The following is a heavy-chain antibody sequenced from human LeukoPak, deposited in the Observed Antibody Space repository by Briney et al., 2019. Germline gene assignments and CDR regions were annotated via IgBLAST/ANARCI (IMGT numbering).Heavy chain of an antibody. D-gene: IGHD4-11*01. J-gene: IGHJ4*02. V-gene: IGHV4-39*07. CDR2: IYYSGST. CDR1: GGSISSSSYY. Sequence: PSETLSLTCTVSGGSISSSSYYWGWIRQPPGKGLEWIGSIYYSGSTYYNPSLKSRVTISVDTSKNQFSLKLSSVTAADTAVYYCARDEDSNYGVYDYWGQGTLVTVSS. CDR3: ARDEDSNYGVYDY.